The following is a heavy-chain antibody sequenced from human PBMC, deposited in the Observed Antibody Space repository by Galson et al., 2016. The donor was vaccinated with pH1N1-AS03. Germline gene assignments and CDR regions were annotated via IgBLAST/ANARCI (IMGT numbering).Heavy chain of an antibody. D-gene: IGHD6-13*01. CDR3: ARGNPFLGSSWYEDS. J-gene: IGHJ4*02. V-gene: IGHV4-34*01. CDR1: GGSLTDYQ. Sequence: SETLSLTCTVSGGSLTDYQWSWIRQSPGKGLEWIGEISHSGITDYNPSLKSRVSISVDTSKDQFSLNLSSMTAADAAVYCCARGNPFLGSSWYEDSWGQGTLVIVSS. CDR2: ISHSGIT.